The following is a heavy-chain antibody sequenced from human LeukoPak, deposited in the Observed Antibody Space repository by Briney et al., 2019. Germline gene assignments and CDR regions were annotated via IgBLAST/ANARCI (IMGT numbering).Heavy chain of an antibody. D-gene: IGHD6-13*01. V-gene: IGHV4-59*12. Sequence: SETLSLTCTVSGDSISSYYWSWIRQPPGKGLEWIGYIYYSGSTNYNPSLKSRVTISVDTSKNQFSLKLSSVTAADTAVYYCARDLYSSSWYGSFFYWGQGTLVTVSS. CDR1: GDSISSYY. CDR3: ARDLYSSSWYGSFFY. J-gene: IGHJ4*02. CDR2: IYYSGST.